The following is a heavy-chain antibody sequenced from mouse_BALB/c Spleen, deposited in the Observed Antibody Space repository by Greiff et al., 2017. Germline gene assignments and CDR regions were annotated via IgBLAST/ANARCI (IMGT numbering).Heavy chain of an antibody. J-gene: IGHJ2*01. CDR1: GDSITSGY. V-gene: IGHV3-8*02. CDR3: ARYSHYYYGSSPYFDY. CDR2: ISYSGST. Sequence: EVKLVESGPSLVKPSQTLSLTCSVTGDSITSGYWNWIRKFPGNKLEYMGYISYSGSTYYNPSLKSRISITRDTSKNQYYLQLNSVTTEDTATYYCARYSHYYYGSSPYFDYWGQGTTLTVSS. D-gene: IGHD1-1*01.